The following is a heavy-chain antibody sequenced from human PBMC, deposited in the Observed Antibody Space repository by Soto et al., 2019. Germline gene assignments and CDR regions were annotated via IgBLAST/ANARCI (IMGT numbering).Heavy chain of an antibody. Sequence: QVQLVESGDEVKKPGASVKVSCKASGYSFTSYDINWVRQATGQGLEWMGWMNPNSGNTGYAQKFQGRVTMTRNTSISTAYMELSSLRSEDTAVYYCARGLRFLEWLFLDWFDPWGQGTLVTVSS. D-gene: IGHD3-3*01. CDR3: ARGLRFLEWLFLDWFDP. CDR1: GYSFTSYD. V-gene: IGHV1-8*01. CDR2: MNPNSGNT. J-gene: IGHJ5*02.